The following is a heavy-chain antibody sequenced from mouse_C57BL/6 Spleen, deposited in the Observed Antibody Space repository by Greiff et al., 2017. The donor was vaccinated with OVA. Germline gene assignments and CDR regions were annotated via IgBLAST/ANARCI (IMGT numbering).Heavy chain of an antibody. V-gene: IGHV3-1*01. D-gene: IGHD1-1*01. CDR2: ISYSGST. CDR1: GYSITSGYD. Sequence: DVQLQESGPGMVKPSQSLSLTCTVTGYSITSGYDWHWIRHFPGNKLEWMGYISYSGSTNYNPSLKSRISITHDTSKNHFFLKLNSVTTEDTATYYCAREGDYYAPFAYWGQGTLVTVSA. CDR3: AREGDYYAPFAY. J-gene: IGHJ3*01.